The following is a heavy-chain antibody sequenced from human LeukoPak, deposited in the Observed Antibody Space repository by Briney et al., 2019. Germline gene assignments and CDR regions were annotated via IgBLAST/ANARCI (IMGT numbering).Heavy chain of an antibody. V-gene: IGHV3-7*03. D-gene: IGHD3-9*01. CDR2: IKQDGSEK. CDR3: ARDRHVLRYFDWLTFFDY. J-gene: IGHJ4*02. Sequence: SGGSLRLSCAASGFTFSSYWMSWVRQAPGKGLEWVANIKQDGSEKYYVDSVKGRFTISRDNAKNSLYLQMNSLRAEDTAVYYCARDRHVLRYFDWLTFFDYWGQGTLVTVSS. CDR1: GFTFSSYW.